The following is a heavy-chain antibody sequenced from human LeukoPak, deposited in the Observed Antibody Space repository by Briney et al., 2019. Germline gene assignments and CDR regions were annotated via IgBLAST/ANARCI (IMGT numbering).Heavy chain of an antibody. Sequence: HGASVKVSCKASGYTFTAYYMYWVRQAPGQGLEWMGWIYPYSGDTKFAQKFQGRVTMTRDTSIRTAYMELSRLTSDDTAVYYCARDGDAVMVDFDYWGQGTLVTVSS. V-gene: IGHV1-2*02. J-gene: IGHJ4*02. CDR1: GYTFTAYY. D-gene: IGHD5-18*01. CDR3: ARDGDAVMVDFDY. CDR2: IYPYSGDT.